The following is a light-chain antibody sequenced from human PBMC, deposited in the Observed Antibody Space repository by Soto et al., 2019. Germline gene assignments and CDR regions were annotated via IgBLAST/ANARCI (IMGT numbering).Light chain of an antibody. J-gene: IGLJ1*01. Sequence: QSVLTQPASVSGSPGQSITISCTGTSSDVGGYNYVSWYQQHPGKAPKLMIYAVSNRPSGVSNRFSGSKSGNTATLTISGLQAEAEADYYCCSYTVSGTYVFGTGTKVTV. CDR1: SSDVGGYNY. V-gene: IGLV2-14*01. CDR3: CSYTVSGTYV. CDR2: AVS.